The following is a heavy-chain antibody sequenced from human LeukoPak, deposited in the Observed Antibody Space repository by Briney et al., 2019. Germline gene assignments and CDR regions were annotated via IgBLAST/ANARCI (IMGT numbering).Heavy chain of an antibody. V-gene: IGHV4-4*02. CDR1: GGSISSSNW. Sequence: SETLSLTCAVSGGSISSSNWWSWVRQPPGKGLEWIGEIYHSGSTNYNPSLKSRVTISVDKSKNQFSLKLSSVTAEDTAVYYCANLHSRDSSGYYYPLDYWGQGTLVTVSS. D-gene: IGHD3-22*01. CDR2: IYHSGST. J-gene: IGHJ4*02. CDR3: ANLHSRDSSGYYYPLDY.